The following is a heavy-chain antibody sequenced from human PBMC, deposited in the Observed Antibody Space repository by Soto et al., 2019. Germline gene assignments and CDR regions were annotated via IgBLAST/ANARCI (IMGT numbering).Heavy chain of an antibody. CDR1: GGAFSGYY. Sequence: SETLSLTCAVYGGAFSGYYWTWIRQPPGTGLEWIGEINHSGSTNYNPSLKSRVTISVDTSKNQFSLKLTSVTAADTAVYYCAREKITGLFDYWGQGTLVYVS. CDR2: INHSGST. V-gene: IGHV4-34*01. J-gene: IGHJ4*02. CDR3: AREKITGLFDY. D-gene: IGHD2-8*02.